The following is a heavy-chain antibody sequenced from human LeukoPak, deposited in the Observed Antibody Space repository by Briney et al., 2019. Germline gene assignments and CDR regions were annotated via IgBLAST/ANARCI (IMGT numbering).Heavy chain of an antibody. Sequence: SETLSLICTVSGGSVSSYYWSWIRQPPGKGLEWIGYIYYSGSTNYNPSLKSRVTMSVDTSKNQFSLKLSSVTAADTAVYYCATVDTTMGKDSWGQGTLVTVSS. CDR3: ATVDTTMGKDS. J-gene: IGHJ4*02. CDR2: IYYSGST. D-gene: IGHD5-18*01. V-gene: IGHV4-59*08. CDR1: GGSVSSYY.